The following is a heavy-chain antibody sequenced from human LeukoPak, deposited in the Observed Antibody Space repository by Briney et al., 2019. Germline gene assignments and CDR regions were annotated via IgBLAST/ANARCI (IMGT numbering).Heavy chain of an antibody. J-gene: IGHJ6*03. CDR1: GFTFSSFW. Sequence: GGPLRLSCAASGFTFSSFWMNWVRQAPGKGLEWVANIKQDGSEKYYLDSVKGRFTISRDNDKNSLFLQMNSLRAEDTAVYYCAREAGSGTYRGKYYYYYMDVWGKGTTVTVSS. CDR2: IKQDGSEK. CDR3: AREAGSGTYRGKYYYYYMDV. V-gene: IGHV3-7*01. D-gene: IGHD3-10*01.